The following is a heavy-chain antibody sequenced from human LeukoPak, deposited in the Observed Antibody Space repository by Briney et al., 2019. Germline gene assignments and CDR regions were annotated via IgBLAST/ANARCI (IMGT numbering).Heavy chain of an antibody. CDR2: IKQNGSET. D-gene: IGHD5-18*01. CDR3: ARWADSIDY. CDR1: GFTFSGYW. Sequence: GGSLRLSCAASGFTFSGYWMSWVRQAPGKGLEWVANIKQNGSETFYADSVRGRFTISRDNAKNSQYLQMNSLRVEDTAVYYCARWADSIDYWGQGALVTVSS. V-gene: IGHV3-7*01. J-gene: IGHJ4*02.